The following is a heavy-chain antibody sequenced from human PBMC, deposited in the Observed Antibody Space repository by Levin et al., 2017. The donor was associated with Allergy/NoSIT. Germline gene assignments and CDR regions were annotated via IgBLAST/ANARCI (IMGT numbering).Heavy chain of an antibody. V-gene: IGHV3-30*18. Sequence: SGESLKISCAASGFSFSSYGMHWVRQVPGKGLECVTKISKDGSNTYYKDSVKGRFTISRDNSKNTLYLQMNSLRPEDTAVYHCVKDHGDLPSYFDHWGQGTLVTVSS. CDR2: ISKDGSNT. CDR1: GFSFSSYG. D-gene: IGHD4-17*01. J-gene: IGHJ4*02. CDR3: VKDHGDLPSYFDH.